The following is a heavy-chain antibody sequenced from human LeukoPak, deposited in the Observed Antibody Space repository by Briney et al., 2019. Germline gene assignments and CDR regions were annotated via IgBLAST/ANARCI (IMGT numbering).Heavy chain of an antibody. D-gene: IGHD6-19*01. J-gene: IGHJ4*02. V-gene: IGHV3-7*01. Sequence: GGSPRLSRAASGFTFSSYWMSWVRQAPGKGLEWVANIKQDGSEKYYVDSVKGRFTISRDNSKNTLYLQMNSQRAEDTAVYYCAKDVSWMGWLAHYWGQGTLVTVSS. CDR1: GFTFSSYW. CDR2: IKQDGSEK. CDR3: AKDVSWMGWLAHY.